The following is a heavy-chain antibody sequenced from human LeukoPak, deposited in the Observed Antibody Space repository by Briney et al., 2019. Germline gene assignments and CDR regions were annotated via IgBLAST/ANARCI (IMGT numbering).Heavy chain of an antibody. V-gene: IGHV3-30*03. J-gene: IGHJ4*02. Sequence: GGSLRLSCAASGFTFSNYDMHWVRQAPGKGLEWVAIISFDGSSKYYADSVKGRFTISRDNSQNTLYLQMNSLRAEDTAVFYCAREHSVTKYQLDYWGQGTLVTVSS. CDR3: AREHSVTKYQLDY. CDR1: GFTFSNYD. CDR2: ISFDGSSK. D-gene: IGHD4-17*01.